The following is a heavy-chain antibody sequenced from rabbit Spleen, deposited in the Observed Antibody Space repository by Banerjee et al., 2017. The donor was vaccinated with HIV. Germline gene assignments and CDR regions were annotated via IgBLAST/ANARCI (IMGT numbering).Heavy chain of an antibody. V-gene: IGHV1S40*01. Sequence: QSLEESGGDLVKPGASLTLTCKASGIDFSSYYYMCWVRQAPGKGLELIACIYSSSGSTYYASWAKGRFTISKTSSTTVTLQMTSLTAADTATYFCARVVVAGVDWLDHWGQGTLVTVS. CDR2: IYSSSGST. D-gene: IGHD4-1*01. CDR3: ARVVVAGVDWLDH. J-gene: IGHJ5*01. CDR1: GIDFSSYYY.